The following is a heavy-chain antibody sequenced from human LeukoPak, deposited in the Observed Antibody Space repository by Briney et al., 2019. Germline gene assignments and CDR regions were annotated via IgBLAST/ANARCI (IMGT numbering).Heavy chain of an antibody. CDR2: IYYSGST. J-gene: IGHJ4*02. CDR3: ARDEGGYPGSLDY. D-gene: IGHD5-12*01. V-gene: IGHV4-31*03. CDR1: GGSISSGGYY. Sequence: SETLSLTCTVSGGSISSGGYYWSWIRQHPGKGLEWIGYIYYSGSTYYNPSLKSRVTISVDTSKNQFSLKLSSVTAADTAVYYCARDEGGYPGSLDYWGQGTLVTVSS.